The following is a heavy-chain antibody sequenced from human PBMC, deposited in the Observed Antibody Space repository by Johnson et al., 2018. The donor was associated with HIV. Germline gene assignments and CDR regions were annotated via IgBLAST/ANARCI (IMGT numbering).Heavy chain of an antibody. V-gene: IGHV3-30*02. CDR1: GFIFSIYG. D-gene: IGHD4-11*01. CDR3: AKDSKRELVQGKDAFDF. J-gene: IGHJ3*01. CDR2: IRYDGSNK. Sequence: QVQLVESGGGVVQPGRSLRLSCAASGFIFSIYGMHWVRQAPGKGLEWVAFIRYDGSNKDYVDSVKGRFTISRDNSNNTLDLQMNILRTEDTAVYYCAKDSKRELVQGKDAFDFWGQGTMVIVSS.